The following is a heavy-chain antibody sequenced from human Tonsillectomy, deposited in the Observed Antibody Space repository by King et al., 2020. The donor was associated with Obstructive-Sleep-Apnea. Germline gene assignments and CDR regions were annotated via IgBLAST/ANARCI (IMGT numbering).Heavy chain of an antibody. V-gene: IGHV3-30*04. CDR2: ISYDESNE. Sequence: VQLVESGGGVVQPGRSLRLSCAASGFTFSNYAMHWVRQAPGKGLEWVAVISYDESNEYYADSVKGRFTIPRDNSKNTLYLQMNSLIAEDTAVYYCARDSFGMDVWGQGTTVTVSS. CDR1: GFTFSNYA. CDR3: ARDSFGMDV. J-gene: IGHJ6*02.